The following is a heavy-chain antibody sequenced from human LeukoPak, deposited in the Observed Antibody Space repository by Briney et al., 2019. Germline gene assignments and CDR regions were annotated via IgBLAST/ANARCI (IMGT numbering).Heavy chain of an antibody. Sequence: GGSLRLSCTASGYTFSSYAMTWVRQAPGEGLEWVSAISGSGANTYYADSVKGRFAASRDSSKDTLYLQMRSLRAEDTAVYYCARGRSGYGPFDAFDIWGHGTWVTVSS. J-gene: IGHJ3*02. V-gene: IGHV3-23*01. CDR1: GYTFSSYA. D-gene: IGHD3-22*01. CDR2: ISGSGANT. CDR3: ARGRSGYGPFDAFDI.